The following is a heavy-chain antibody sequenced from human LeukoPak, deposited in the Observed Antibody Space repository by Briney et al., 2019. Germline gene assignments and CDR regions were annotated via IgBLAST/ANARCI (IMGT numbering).Heavy chain of an antibody. CDR3: ARVGVGANRYFDY. CDR1: ADSVTSNSSA. Sequence: PTLSLTCAISADSVTSNSSARHWIRQSPSRGLERLARTYYRSKWYNDYAASVKSLIIINHDTSKNQFSLQLSCRTHEDTAGYYCARVGVGANRYFDYWGQGTLVTVSS. V-gene: IGHV6-1*01. J-gene: IGHJ4*02. D-gene: IGHD1-26*01. CDR2: TYYRSKWYN.